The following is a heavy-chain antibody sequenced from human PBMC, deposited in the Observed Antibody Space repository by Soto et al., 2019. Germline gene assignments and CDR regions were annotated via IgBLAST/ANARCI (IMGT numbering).Heavy chain of an antibody. V-gene: IGHV3-23*01. Sequence: LSCAASGFNVGAFAVNWVRQAPGKGLEWVSGISVSDAFIYYADSVRGRFSISRDVSENILYLQMNSLRVDDTALYYCTRETVAGITGLDYWGPGTLVTVSS. J-gene: IGHJ4*02. CDR3: TRETVAGITGLDY. CDR2: ISVSDAFI. CDR1: GFNVGAFA. D-gene: IGHD1-20*01.